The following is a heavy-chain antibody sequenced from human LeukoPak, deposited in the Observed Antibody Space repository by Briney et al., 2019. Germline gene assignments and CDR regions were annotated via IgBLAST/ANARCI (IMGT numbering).Heavy chain of an antibody. D-gene: IGHD3-9*01. CDR1: GFTFSFYT. V-gene: IGHV3-23*01. CDR2: ISGSGGST. Sequence: PGGSLRLSCAASGFTFSFYTMNWVRQAPGTGLEWVSAISGSGGSTYYADSVKGRFTISRDNSKNTLYLQMNSLRAEDTAVYYCAKGYDILTGLYFDYWGQGTLVTVSS. J-gene: IGHJ4*02. CDR3: AKGYDILTGLYFDY.